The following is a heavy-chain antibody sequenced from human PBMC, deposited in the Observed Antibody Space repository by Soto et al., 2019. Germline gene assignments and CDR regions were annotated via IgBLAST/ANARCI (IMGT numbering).Heavy chain of an antibody. CDR1: GFTFRSYA. CDR2: ISGSGGST. Sequence: WGSLRLSCVASGFTFRSYAMTWVRQAPGKGLEWVSAISGSGGSTYYADSVRGRFTISRDTSKNTVYLQMKSLRAEDTAMYYCAKRASSGWYGNAFDFWGQGTMVTVSS. CDR3: AKRASSGWYGNAFDF. J-gene: IGHJ3*01. V-gene: IGHV3-23*01. D-gene: IGHD6-19*01.